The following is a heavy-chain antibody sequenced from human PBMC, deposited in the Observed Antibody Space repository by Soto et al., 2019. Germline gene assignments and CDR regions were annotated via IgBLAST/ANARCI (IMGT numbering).Heavy chain of an antibody. CDR3: ARSGVEQLGFYYYYGMDV. V-gene: IGHV1-69*13. Sequence: SVKVSCKASGGTFSSYAISWVRQAPGQGLEWMGGIIPIFGTANYAQKLQGRVTITADESTSTAYMELSSLRSEDTAVYYCARSGVEQLGFYYYYGMDVWGQGTTVTVSS. D-gene: IGHD6-6*01. J-gene: IGHJ6*02. CDR2: IIPIFGTA. CDR1: GGTFSSYA.